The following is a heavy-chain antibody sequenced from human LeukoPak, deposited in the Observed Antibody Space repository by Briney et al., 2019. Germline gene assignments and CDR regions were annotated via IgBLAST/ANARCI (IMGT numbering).Heavy chain of an antibody. D-gene: IGHD5-24*01. J-gene: IGHJ2*01. V-gene: IGHV3-48*02. CDR3: GSDGLEGGHNVGHAFDL. CDR1: GLTFSLYS. CDR2: ISSRSSTI. Sequence: GGSLRVSCAPSGLTFSLYSMNWRRQAPGKGLEGVSYISSRSSTIYYADSGRGRFTISRDNAKNSLYLEMNRLRYEESAGIYCGSDGLEGGHNVGHAFDLWGRGTLVTVSS.